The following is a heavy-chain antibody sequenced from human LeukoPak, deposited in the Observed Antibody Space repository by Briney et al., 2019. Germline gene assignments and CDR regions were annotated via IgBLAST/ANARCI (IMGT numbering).Heavy chain of an antibody. Sequence: PSETLSLTCTVSGGSITSSSYYWGWIRQPPGKGLEWIGSIYYSGSTYYTPSLKSRVTISVDTSKNQFSLKLSSVTAADTAVHYCARGHCFGGDCYFDYWGPGTLVTVSS. J-gene: IGHJ4*02. CDR3: ARGHCFGGDCYFDY. D-gene: IGHD2-21*02. V-gene: IGHV4-39*01. CDR1: GGSITSSSYY. CDR2: IYYSGST.